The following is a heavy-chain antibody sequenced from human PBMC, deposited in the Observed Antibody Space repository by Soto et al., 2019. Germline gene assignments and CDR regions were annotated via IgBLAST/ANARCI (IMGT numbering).Heavy chain of an antibody. V-gene: IGHV3-7*01. J-gene: IGHJ4*02. Sequence: GGSLRLSCAASGFTFSSYWMSWVRQAPGKGLEWVANIKQDGSEKYYVDSVKGRFTISRDNAKNSLYLQMNSLRAEDTAVYYCARDIVVVPAAKYYFDYWGQGTLVTVSS. D-gene: IGHD2-2*01. CDR3: ARDIVVVPAAKYYFDY. CDR2: IKQDGSEK. CDR1: GFTFSSYW.